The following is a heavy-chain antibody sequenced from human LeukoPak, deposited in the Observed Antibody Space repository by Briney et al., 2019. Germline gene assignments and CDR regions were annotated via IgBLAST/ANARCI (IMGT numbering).Heavy chain of an antibody. CDR2: ISGSGGTT. CDR1: GFTFSSYA. D-gene: IGHD1-26*01. V-gene: IGHV3-23*01. Sequence: GGSLRLSCAASGFTFSSYAMSWVRQAPGKGLEWVSAISGSGGTTYYADSVKGRFTISRDNSKNTLYLQMNSLRAEDTAVYYCARGGSYLSAFDIWGQGTMVTVSS. J-gene: IGHJ3*02. CDR3: ARGGSYLSAFDI.